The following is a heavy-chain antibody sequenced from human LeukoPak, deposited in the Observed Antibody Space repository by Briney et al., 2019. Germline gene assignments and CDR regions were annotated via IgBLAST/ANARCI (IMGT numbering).Heavy chain of an antibody. CDR3: ATSSGCYSFDY. D-gene: IGHD6-19*01. CDR1: GFTLSNYG. V-gene: IGHV3-23*01. J-gene: IGHJ4*02. Sequence: GGTLRLSCAASGFTLSNYGMSWVRQAPGKGLEWVSDISGSGGSTYYADSVKGRFTISRDNAKNSLYLQMNSMRAEDTAVYYCATSSGCYSFDYWGQGTLVTVSS. CDR2: ISGSGGST.